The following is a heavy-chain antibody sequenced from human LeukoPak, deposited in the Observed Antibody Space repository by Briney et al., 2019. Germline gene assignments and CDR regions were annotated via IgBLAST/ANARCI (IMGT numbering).Heavy chain of an antibody. CDR2: INPSGGST. CDR3: AREWAAVGPFDY. CDR1: GYTFTSYY. J-gene: IGHJ4*02. D-gene: IGHD6-13*01. Sequence: ASVKVSCKASGYTFTSYYMHWVRQAPGQGLEWMGIINPSGGSTSYAQKFQGRVTMTRDMSTSTVDMELSSLRSEDTAVYYCAREWAAVGPFDYWGQGTLVTVSS. V-gene: IGHV1-46*01.